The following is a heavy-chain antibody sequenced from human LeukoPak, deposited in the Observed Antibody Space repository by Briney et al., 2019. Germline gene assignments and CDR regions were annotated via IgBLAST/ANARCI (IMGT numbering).Heavy chain of an antibody. J-gene: IGHJ4*02. V-gene: IGHV3-15*01. CDR2: IKSKTDGGTT. Sequence: GGSLRLSCAASGFTFSNAWMSWVRQAPGKGLEWVGRIKSKTDGGTTDYAAPVKGRFAISRDDSENTLYLQMNSLRAEDTAVYYCARQVQLERLGFGKEGSAFDYWGQGTLVTVSS. D-gene: IGHD1-1*01. CDR3: ARQVQLERLGFGKEGSAFDY. CDR1: GFTFSNAW.